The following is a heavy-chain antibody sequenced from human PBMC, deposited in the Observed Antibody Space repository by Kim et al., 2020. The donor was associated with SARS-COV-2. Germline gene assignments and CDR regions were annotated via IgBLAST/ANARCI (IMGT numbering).Heavy chain of an antibody. V-gene: IGHV3-23*01. Sequence: GGSLRLSCAASGFTFSIYAMSWVHQPPGKGLQWVSSLSGSGRHAFYADSVKGRFTISRDNSRNMLWLQMSSLRADDTAIYYCAKSIDTGGYNFERGGDYWGQGTRVTVSS. D-gene: IGHD3-22*01. CDR3: AKSIDTGGYNFERGGDY. J-gene: IGHJ4*02. CDR1: GFTFSIYA. CDR2: LSGSGRHA.